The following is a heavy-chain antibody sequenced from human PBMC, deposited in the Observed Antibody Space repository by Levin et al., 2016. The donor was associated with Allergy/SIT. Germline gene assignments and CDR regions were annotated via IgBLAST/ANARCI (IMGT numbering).Heavy chain of an antibody. CDR2: ISSSGSTI. V-gene: IGHV3-48*03. Sequence: GESLKISCAASGFTFSSYEMNWVRQAPGKGLEWVSYISSSGSTIYYADSVKGRFTISRDNAKNSLYLQMNSLRAEDTAVYYCASCLGGPIWGLGYYYGMDVWGQGTTVTVSS. D-gene: IGHD3-16*01. CDR3: ASCLGGPIWGLGYYYGMDV. CDR1: GFTFSSYE. J-gene: IGHJ6*02.